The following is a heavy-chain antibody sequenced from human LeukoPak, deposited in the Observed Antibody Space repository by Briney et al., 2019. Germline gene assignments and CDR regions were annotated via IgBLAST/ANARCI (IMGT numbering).Heavy chain of an antibody. J-gene: IGHJ4*02. V-gene: IGHV4-59*12. CDR1: GGSISSYY. CDR3: ARGDIGKYDFWSGYYPSQGYYFDY. D-gene: IGHD3-3*01. CDR2: IYYSGST. Sequence: SETLSLTCTVSGGSISSYYWSWIRQPPGKGLEWIGYIYYSGSTNYNPSLKSRVTISVDTSKNQFSLKLSSVTAADTAVYYCARGDIGKYDFWSGYYPSQGYYFDYWGQGTLVTVSS.